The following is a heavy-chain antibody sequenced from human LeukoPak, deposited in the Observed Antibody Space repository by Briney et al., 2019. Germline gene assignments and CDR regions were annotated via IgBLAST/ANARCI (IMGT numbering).Heavy chain of an antibody. D-gene: IGHD7-27*01. CDR3: ATDVWGRDAFDI. CDR2: FDPEDGET. V-gene: IGHV1-24*01. J-gene: IGHJ3*02. CDR1: GYTLTELS. Sequence: ASVNVSCKVSGYTLTELSMHWVRQAPGKGLEWLGGFDPEDGETIYAQKFQGRVTMTEDTSTDTAYMELSSLRSEDTAVYYCATDVWGRDAFDIWGQGTMVTVSS.